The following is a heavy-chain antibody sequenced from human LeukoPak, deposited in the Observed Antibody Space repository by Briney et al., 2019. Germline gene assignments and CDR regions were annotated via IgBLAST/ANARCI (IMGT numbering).Heavy chain of an antibody. J-gene: IGHJ4*02. CDR2: ISYDGSNK. Sequence: PGGSLRLSCAAPGFTFSSYGMHWVRQAPGKGLEWVAVISYDGSNKYYADSVKGRFTISRDNSKNTLYLQMNSLRAEDTAVYYCAKQTGNYWGQGTLVTVSS. CDR1: GFTFSSYG. D-gene: IGHD3-9*01. CDR3: AKQTGNY. V-gene: IGHV3-30*18.